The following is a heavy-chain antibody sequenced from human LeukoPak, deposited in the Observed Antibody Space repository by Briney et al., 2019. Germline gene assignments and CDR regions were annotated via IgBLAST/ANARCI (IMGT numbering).Heavy chain of an antibody. Sequence: ASVKVSCKASGYTFTSYYMRWVRQAPRQGLEWMGIINPTGTSTSYAQKFQGRVTMTRDLSTSTVYMELSSLRSEDTAVYYCASSPGYSSGSDYWGQGTLVTVSS. CDR3: ASSPGYSSGSDY. CDR1: GYTFTSYY. D-gene: IGHD6-19*01. V-gene: IGHV1-46*01. J-gene: IGHJ4*02. CDR2: INPTGTST.